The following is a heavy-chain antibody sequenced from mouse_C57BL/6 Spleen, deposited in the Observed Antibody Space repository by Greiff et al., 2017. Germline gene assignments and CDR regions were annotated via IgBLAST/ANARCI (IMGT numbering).Heavy chain of an antibody. CDR3: ARSAPLGDYAMDY. D-gene: IGHD3-3*01. Sequence: VQLQQPGAELVKPGASVKLSCKASGYTFTSYWMHWVKQRPGRGLEWIGRIDPNSGGTKYNEKFKSKATLTVDKPSSTAYMQLSSLTSEDSAVYYGARSAPLGDYAMDYWGQGTSVTVSS. CDR2: IDPNSGGT. CDR1: GYTFTSYW. J-gene: IGHJ4*01. V-gene: IGHV1-72*01.